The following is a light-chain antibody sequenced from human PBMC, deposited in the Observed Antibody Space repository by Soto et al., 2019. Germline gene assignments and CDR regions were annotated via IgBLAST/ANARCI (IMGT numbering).Light chain of an antibody. Sequence: AIQLTQSPSSLSASVGDRVTITCRASEGINTGVAWYQQKPGKSPKLLIYETSNLASGVSLRFSGTGYGTQFSLTLGGLQPEDFATYHGPQFSAYPLTFGGGTKVEIK. V-gene: IGKV1-13*02. CDR2: ETS. J-gene: IGKJ4*01. CDR1: EGINTG. CDR3: PQFSAYPLT.